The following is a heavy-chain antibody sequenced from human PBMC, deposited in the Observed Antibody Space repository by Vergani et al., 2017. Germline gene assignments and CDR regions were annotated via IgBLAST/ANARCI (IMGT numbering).Heavy chain of an antibody. Sequence: QVQLQQWGAGLLKPSETLSLTCAVYGGSFSGYYWSWIRQPPGKGLEWIGEINHSGSTNYNPSLKSRVTISVDTSKNQFSLKLSSVTAADTAVYYCARVLFEGGNLYYFYGMDVWGQGTLVTVSS. D-gene: IGHD4-23*01. V-gene: IGHV4-34*01. CDR2: INHSGST. CDR1: GGSFSGYY. J-gene: IGHJ6*02. CDR3: ARVLFEGGNLYYFYGMDV.